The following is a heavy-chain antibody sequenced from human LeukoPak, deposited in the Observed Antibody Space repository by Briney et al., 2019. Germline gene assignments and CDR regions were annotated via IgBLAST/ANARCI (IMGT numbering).Heavy chain of an antibody. Sequence: PGGSLRLSCAASGFTFSSYGMHWVRQAPGKGLEWVAFIRHDGSNKYYADSVKGRFTISRDNSKNTLYLQMNSLRAEDAAVYYCAKGGYYYENDAFDIWGQGTMVTVSS. V-gene: IGHV3-30*02. CDR1: GFTFSSYG. D-gene: IGHD3-22*01. CDR3: AKGGYYYENDAFDI. CDR2: IRHDGSNK. J-gene: IGHJ3*02.